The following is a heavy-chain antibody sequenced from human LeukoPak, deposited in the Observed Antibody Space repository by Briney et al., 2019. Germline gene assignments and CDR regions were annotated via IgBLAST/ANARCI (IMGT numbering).Heavy chain of an antibody. V-gene: IGHV4-59*12. J-gene: IGHJ3*02. Sequence: ASETLSLTCTVSGGSISSYYWSWIRQPPGKGLEWIGYIYYSGSTNYNPSLKSRVTMSVDTSKNQFSLKLSSVTAADTAVYYCARDERGLEMATRPGAFDIWGQGTMVTVSS. D-gene: IGHD5-24*01. CDR3: ARDERGLEMATRPGAFDI. CDR2: IYYSGST. CDR1: GGSISSYY.